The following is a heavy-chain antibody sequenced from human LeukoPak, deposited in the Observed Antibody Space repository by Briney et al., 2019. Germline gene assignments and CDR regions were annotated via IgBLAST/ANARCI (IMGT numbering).Heavy chain of an antibody. CDR2: ISWNSGSI. Sequence: GGSLRLSCAASGFTFDDYAMHWVRQAPGKGLEWVSGISWNSGSIGYADSVKGRFTISRDNAKNSLYLQMNSLRAEDTALYYCAKDSDGSNSAIDYWGQGTLVTVSS. CDR1: GFTFDDYA. D-gene: IGHD4-23*01. V-gene: IGHV3-9*01. J-gene: IGHJ4*02. CDR3: AKDSDGSNSAIDY.